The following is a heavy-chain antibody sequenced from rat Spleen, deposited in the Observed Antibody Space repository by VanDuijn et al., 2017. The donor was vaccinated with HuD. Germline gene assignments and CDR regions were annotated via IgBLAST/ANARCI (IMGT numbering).Heavy chain of an antibody. V-gene: IGHV5-19*01. CDR3: ARHTPFNYGTVGDY. CDR2: ISPSGGST. Sequence: EVQLVESGGGLVQPGRSLKLSCAASGFTFSNYGMHWIRQAPTKGLEWVASISPSGGSTYYRDSVQGRFTISRDNAKTTLYLQMDSLRSEDTATYYCARHTPFNYGTVGDYWGQGVMVTVSS. D-gene: IGHD1-11*01. CDR1: GFTFSNYG. J-gene: IGHJ2*01.